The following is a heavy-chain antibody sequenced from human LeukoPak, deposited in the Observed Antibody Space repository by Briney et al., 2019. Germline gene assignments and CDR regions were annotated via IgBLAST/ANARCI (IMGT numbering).Heavy chain of an antibody. CDR2: INPNSGGT. V-gene: IGHV1-2*02. D-gene: IGHD6-13*01. J-gene: IGHJ4*02. CDR3: ARVSGIAAAAPLDY. Sequence: ASVKVSCKASGYTFTCYYMHWVRQAPGQGLEWMGWINPNSGGTNYAQKFQGRVTMTRDTSISTAYMELSRLRSDDTAVYYCARVSGIAAAAPLDYWGQGTLVTVSS. CDR1: GYTFTCYY.